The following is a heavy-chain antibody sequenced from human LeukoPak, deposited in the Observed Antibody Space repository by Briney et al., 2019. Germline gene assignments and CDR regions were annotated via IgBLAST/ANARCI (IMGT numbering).Heavy chain of an antibody. CDR3: ARLSDRDPQHWFDP. J-gene: IGHJ5*02. CDR2: VYYIGTT. Sequence: PSETLYLTCAVSGASISNNKYFWAWIRQPPGKGLEWIGTVYYIGTTFYNPSLKSRLTLSVDTSKNQFSLKLGSVTAADTSVYYCARLSDRDPQHWFDPWGQGILVTVSS. CDR1: GASISNNKYF. D-gene: IGHD3-10*01. V-gene: IGHV4-39*01.